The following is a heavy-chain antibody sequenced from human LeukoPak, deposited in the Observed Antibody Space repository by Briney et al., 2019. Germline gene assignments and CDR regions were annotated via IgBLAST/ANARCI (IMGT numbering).Heavy chain of an antibody. CDR1: GGSISGYY. D-gene: IGHD4-23*01. CDR2: IYYSGST. Sequence: SETLSLTCTVSGGSISGYYYNWIRQPPGKGLEWIGYIYYSGSTNYNPSLKSRVSISLDTSKNQFSLKLSSVTTADTAVYYCARSVVTLYWYFDLWGRGTLVTVSS. V-gene: IGHV4-59*01. J-gene: IGHJ2*01. CDR3: ARSVVTLYWYFDL.